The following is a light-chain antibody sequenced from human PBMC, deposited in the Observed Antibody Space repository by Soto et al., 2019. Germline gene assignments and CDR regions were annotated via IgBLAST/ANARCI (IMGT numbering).Light chain of an antibody. J-gene: IGKJ1*01. CDR1: QSINSW. V-gene: IGKV1-5*03. CDR2: QAS. Sequence: DVQITQSPSTLSASVGDRVTITCRASQSINSWLAWYQQKPGKAPNLLLYQASSLKSGVPSRFSGSGSGTEFTRTLSSLQPDDYATYYCQEYERFWTFGQGTKVEIK. CDR3: QEYERFWT.